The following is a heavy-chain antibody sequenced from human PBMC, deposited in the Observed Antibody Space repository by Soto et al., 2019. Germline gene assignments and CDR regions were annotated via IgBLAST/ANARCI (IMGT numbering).Heavy chain of an antibody. CDR2: IDQTGST. CDR1: GGSLSTYY. Sequence: SETLSLTCAVYGGSLSTYYWTWIRQPPGKGLEWIGEIDQTGSTNYSPSLKSRLTISIETSKNQFSLELSSVTAEDTAVYYCARRIMVARKNWLDNWGQGNVVTVS. V-gene: IGHV4-34*01. D-gene: IGHD2-15*01. CDR3: ARRIMVARKNWLDN. J-gene: IGHJ5*02.